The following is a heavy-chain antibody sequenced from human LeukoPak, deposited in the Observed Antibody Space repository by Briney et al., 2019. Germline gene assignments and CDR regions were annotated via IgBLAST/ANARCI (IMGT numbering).Heavy chain of an antibody. CDR2: ISAYNGNT. V-gene: IGHV1-18*04. CDR3: ARDQERSNNWFDP. Sequence: GASVKVSCKTSGYTFTSYGINWVRQAPGQGLEWMGWISAYNGNTNSAQKFQGGVTMTTDTSTSTAYMELRSLRSDDTAVYYCARDQERSNNWFDPWGQGTLVTVFS. J-gene: IGHJ5*02. CDR1: GYTFTSYG. D-gene: IGHD3-10*01.